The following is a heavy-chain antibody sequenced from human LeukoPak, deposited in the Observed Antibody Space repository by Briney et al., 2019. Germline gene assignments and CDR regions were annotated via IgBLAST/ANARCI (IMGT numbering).Heavy chain of an antibody. CDR2: IIPIFGTA. V-gene: IGHV1-69*01. D-gene: IGHD3-10*01. J-gene: IGHJ4*02. Sequence: SVKVSCKASGGTFSSYAISWVRQAPGQGLEWMGGIIPIFGTANYAQKFQGRVTITADESTSTAYMELSSLRSEDTAVYYCARGLIPNYYGSGSYHNPFDYWGQETLVTVSS. CDR1: GGTFSSYA. CDR3: ARGLIPNYYGSGSYHNPFDY.